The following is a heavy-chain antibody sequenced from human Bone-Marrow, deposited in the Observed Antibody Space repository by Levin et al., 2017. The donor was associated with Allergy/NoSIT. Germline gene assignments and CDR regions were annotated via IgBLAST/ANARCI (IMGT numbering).Heavy chain of an antibody. D-gene: IGHD3-22*01. CDR3: ARVWGYYYDTSGPGDAYDI. V-gene: IGHV3-21*01. Sequence: GGSLRLSCAASGFTFSSYTMNWVRQAPGKGLEWVSSISSSRTYINYADSVKGRFTVSRDNAKNSVYLQMNFLRAEETAVYYCARVWGYYYDTSGPGDAYDIWGQGTMVTVSS. CDR2: ISSSRTYI. J-gene: IGHJ3*02. CDR1: GFTFSSYT.